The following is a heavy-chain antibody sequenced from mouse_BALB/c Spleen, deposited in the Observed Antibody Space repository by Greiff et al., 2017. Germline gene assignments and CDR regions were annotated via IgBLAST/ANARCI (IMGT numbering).Heavy chain of an antibody. CDR3: ARANYDYPWFAY. J-gene: IGHJ3*01. CDR1: GFTFSSFG. V-gene: IGHV5-17*02. Sequence: EVHLVESGGGLVQPGGSRKLSCAASGFTFSSFGMHWVRQAPEKGLEWVAYISSGSSTIYYADTVKGRFTISRDNPKNTLFLQMTSLRSEDTAMYYCARANYDYPWFAYWGQGTLVTVSA. CDR2: ISSGSSTI. D-gene: IGHD2-4*01.